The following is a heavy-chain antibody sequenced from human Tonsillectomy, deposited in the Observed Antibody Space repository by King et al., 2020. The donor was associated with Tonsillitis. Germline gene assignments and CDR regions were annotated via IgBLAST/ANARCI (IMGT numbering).Heavy chain of an antibody. Sequence: QLVQSGGGLVKPGGSLRLSCAASGFTFSKAWMNWVRQAPGEGLEWVGRIKSKIDGGTIDYAAPVKGRFTISRDDSKNTLYLQMNSLKTEEPAVYYCTTNYRGYMDVWGKGTTVAVSS. CDR3: TTNYRGYMDV. D-gene: IGHD3-10*01. J-gene: IGHJ6*03. CDR2: IKSKIDGGTI. CDR1: GFTFSKAW. V-gene: IGHV3-15*07.